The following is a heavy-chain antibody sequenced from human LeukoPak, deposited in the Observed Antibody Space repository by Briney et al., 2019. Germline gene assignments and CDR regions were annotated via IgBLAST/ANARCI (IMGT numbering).Heavy chain of an antibody. Sequence: GESLKISCKGSGYSFTSYWIGWVRQMPGKGLEWMGIIYPGGSDTRYSPSFQGQVTISADKSISTAYLQWGSLKASDTAMYYCARRSGYYYGPEGAFDIWGQGTMVTVSS. CDR3: ARRSGYYYGPEGAFDI. J-gene: IGHJ3*02. D-gene: IGHD3-10*01. V-gene: IGHV5-51*01. CDR1: GYSFTSYW. CDR2: IYPGGSDT.